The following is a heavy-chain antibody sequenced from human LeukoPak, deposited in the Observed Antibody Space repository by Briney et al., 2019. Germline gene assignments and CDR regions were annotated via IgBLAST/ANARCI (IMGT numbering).Heavy chain of an antibody. J-gene: IGHJ6*03. D-gene: IGHD3-3*01. CDR2: INPNSGGT. CDR3: ARDGLGITIFGVATRTTHMDV. Sequence: ASVKVSCKASGYTFTGYYMHWVRQAPGQGLEWMGWINPNSGGTNYAQKFQGRVTMTRDTSISTAYMELSRLRSDDTAVYYCARDGLGITIFGVATRTTHMDVWGKGTTVTVSS. CDR1: GYTFTGYY. V-gene: IGHV1-2*02.